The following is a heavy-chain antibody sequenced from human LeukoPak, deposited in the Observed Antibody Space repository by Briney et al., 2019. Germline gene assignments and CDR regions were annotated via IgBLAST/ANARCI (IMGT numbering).Heavy chain of an antibody. V-gene: IGHV1-24*01. CDR1: GYTLTELS. D-gene: IGHD5-18*01. J-gene: IGHJ3*02. Sequence: GASVKVSCKASGYTLTELSMHWVRQAPGKGLEWMGGFDPEDGETIYAQKSQGRVTMTEDTSTDTAYMELSSLRSEDTAVYYCATDSGYSYGYDAFDIWGQGTMVTVSS. CDR2: FDPEDGET. CDR3: ATDSGYSYGYDAFDI.